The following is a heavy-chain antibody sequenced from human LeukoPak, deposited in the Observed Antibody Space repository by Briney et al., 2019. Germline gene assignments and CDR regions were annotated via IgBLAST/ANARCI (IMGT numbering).Heavy chain of an antibody. CDR3: ARDPGNYGDLGLDI. J-gene: IGHJ3*02. D-gene: IGHD4-17*01. Sequence: ASVKVSCKASGYTFTGYYMHWVRQAPGQGLEWMGIINPLSGKTTYTQKFQDRVTMTRDTSTSTVYMELSSLRSDDTAVYYCARDPGNYGDLGLDIWGQGTTVTVSS. V-gene: IGHV1-46*01. CDR2: INPLSGKT. CDR1: GYTFTGYY.